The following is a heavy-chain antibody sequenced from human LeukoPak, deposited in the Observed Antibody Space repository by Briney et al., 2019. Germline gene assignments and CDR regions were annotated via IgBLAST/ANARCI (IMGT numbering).Heavy chain of an antibody. D-gene: IGHD3-22*01. J-gene: IGHJ4*02. V-gene: IGHV1-46*01. CDR3: ARDSGTMIVVVKGYLDY. Sequence: ASVKVSCKASGYTFTSYYMHWVRQAPGQGLEWMGIINPSGGSTSYAQKFQGRVTMTRDTSTSTVYMELSSLRSEDTAVYYCARDSGTMIVVVKGYLDYWGQGTLVTVSS. CDR1: GYTFTSYY. CDR2: INPSGGST.